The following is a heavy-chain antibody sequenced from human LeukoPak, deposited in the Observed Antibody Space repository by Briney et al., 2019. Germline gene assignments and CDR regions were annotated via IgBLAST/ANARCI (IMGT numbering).Heavy chain of an antibody. CDR3: ARRRDGYNYSGGEVDY. CDR2: ISSSSYI. Sequence: GGSLRLSCAASGFTFSSFSMNWVRQAPGKGLEWVSSISSSSYIYYADSVKGRFTISRDNAKNSLYLQMNSLRAEDTAVYYCARRRDGYNYSGGEVDYWGQGTLVTVSS. J-gene: IGHJ4*02. CDR1: GFTFSSFS. D-gene: IGHD5-24*01. V-gene: IGHV3-21*01.